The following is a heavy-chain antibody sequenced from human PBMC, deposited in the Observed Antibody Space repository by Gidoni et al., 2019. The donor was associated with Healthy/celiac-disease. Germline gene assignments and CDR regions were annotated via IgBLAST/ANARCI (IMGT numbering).Heavy chain of an antibody. CDR1: GFTFSSYS. CDR3: ARAGAYCGGDCYLWTYYFDY. CDR2: ISSSSSTI. V-gene: IGHV3-48*02. Sequence: EVQLVESGGGLVQPGGSLRLSCAASGFTFSSYSMNWVRQAPGKGLEWVSYISSSSSTIYYADSVKGRFTISRDNAKNSLYLQMNSLRDEDTAVYYCARAGAYCGGDCYLWTYYFDYWGQGTLVTVSS. J-gene: IGHJ4*02. D-gene: IGHD2-21*02.